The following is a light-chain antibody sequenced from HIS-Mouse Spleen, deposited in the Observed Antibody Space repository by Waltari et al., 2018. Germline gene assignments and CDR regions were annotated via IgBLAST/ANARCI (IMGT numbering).Light chain of an antibody. J-gene: IGKJ2*01. V-gene: IGKV1-8*01. Sequence: AIRMTQSPSSFSASTGDRFTITCRASQGISSYLAWYQQKPGKAPKLLIYAASTLQSGVPSRFSGSGSGTDFTLTISCLQSEDLATYYCQQYYSYPYTFGQGTKLEIK. CDR2: AAS. CDR3: QQYYSYPYT. CDR1: QGISSY.